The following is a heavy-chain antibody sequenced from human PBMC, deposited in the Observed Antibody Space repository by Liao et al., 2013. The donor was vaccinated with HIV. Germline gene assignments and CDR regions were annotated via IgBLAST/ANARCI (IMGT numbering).Heavy chain of an antibody. V-gene: IGHV4-34*01. Sequence: QVQLQQWGAGLLKPSETLSLTCDVYGGSFSGYYWSWIRQPPGKGLEWIGEINHSGSTNYNPSLKSRVTMSVDTSKNQFSLKLSSVTAADTAVYYCARSEKYYYGSGSFDYWGQGTLVTVSS. J-gene: IGHJ4*02. D-gene: IGHD3-10*01. CDR3: ARSEKYYYGSGSFDY. CDR1: GGSFSGYY. CDR2: INHSGST.